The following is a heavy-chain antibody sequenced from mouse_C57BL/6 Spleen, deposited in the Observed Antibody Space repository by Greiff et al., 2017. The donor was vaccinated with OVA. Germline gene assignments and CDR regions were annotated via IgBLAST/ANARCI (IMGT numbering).Heavy chain of an antibody. J-gene: IGHJ4*01. CDR2: ISSGSSTF. Sequence: EVKVVESGGGLVKPGGSLQLSCAASGFTFSDYGMHWVRQAPEKGLEWVAYISSGSSTFYYADTVKGRFTISRDNAENTLFLQMTSLRAEDTAMYYCARPGSIPMDYWGQGTSVTVSS. D-gene: IGHD1-1*01. V-gene: IGHV5-17*01. CDR1: GFTFSDYG. CDR3: ARPGSIPMDY.